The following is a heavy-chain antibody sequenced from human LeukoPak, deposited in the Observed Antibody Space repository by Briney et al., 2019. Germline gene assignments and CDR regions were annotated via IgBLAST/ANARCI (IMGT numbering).Heavy chain of an antibody. V-gene: IGHV3-7*01. Sequence: GGSLRLSCAASGFTFSSYWMSWVRQAPGKGLEWVANIKQDGSEKYYVDSVKGRFTISRDNAKNSLYLQMNSLRAEDTAVYYCARGYYYDSSGYDHWGQGTLVTVSS. D-gene: IGHD3-22*01. CDR3: ARGYYYDSSGYDH. J-gene: IGHJ4*02. CDR1: GFTFSSYW. CDR2: IKQDGSEK.